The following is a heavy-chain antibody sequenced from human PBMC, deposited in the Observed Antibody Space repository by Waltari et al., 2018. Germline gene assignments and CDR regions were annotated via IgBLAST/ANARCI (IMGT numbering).Heavy chain of an antibody. Sequence: QVQLQQWGAGLLKPSETLSLPCAVYGGSFSGYYWSWIRQAPGKGLEWIGEINHSGSTNYNPSLKSRVNISVETSKNQFSLKLSSVTAADTAVYYCARGGVVVVPAAMFDFDYWGQGTLVTVSS. J-gene: IGHJ4*02. CDR2: INHSGST. V-gene: IGHV4-34*01. D-gene: IGHD2-2*01. CDR3: ARGGVVVVPAAMFDFDY. CDR1: GGSFSGYY.